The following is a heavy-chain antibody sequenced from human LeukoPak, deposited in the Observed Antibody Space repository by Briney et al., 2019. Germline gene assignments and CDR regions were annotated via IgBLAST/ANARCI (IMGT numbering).Heavy chain of an antibody. Sequence: GGSLRLSCAASGFTFSSYEMNWVRQAPGKGLEWVSYISSSGSTIYYADSVKGRFTISRDNAKTSLYLQMNSLRAEDTAVYYCARDYYDSSGYPNWFDPWGQGTLVTVSS. J-gene: IGHJ5*02. CDR3: ARDYYDSSGYPNWFDP. CDR1: GFTFSSYE. CDR2: ISSSGSTI. D-gene: IGHD3-22*01. V-gene: IGHV3-48*03.